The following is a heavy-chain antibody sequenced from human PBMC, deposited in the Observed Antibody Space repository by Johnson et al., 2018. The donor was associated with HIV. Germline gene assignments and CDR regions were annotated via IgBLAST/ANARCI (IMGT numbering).Heavy chain of an antibody. Sequence: QVQLLESGGGVVQPGRSLRLSCAASGFTFGSYAMHWVRQAPGKGLEWVAVISYDGSNKYYADSVKGRFTISRDNSKNTLYLQMNSLRAEDTAVYYCARRAATFDAFDIWGQGTMVTVS. CDR2: ISYDGSNK. CDR1: GFTFGSYA. CDR3: ARRAATFDAFDI. D-gene: IGHD6-13*01. V-gene: IGHV3-30*04. J-gene: IGHJ3*02.